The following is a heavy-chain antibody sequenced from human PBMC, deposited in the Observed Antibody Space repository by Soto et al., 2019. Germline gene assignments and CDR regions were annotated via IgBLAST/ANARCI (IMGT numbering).Heavy chain of an antibody. Sequence: ASVKVSCKASGYTFTSSSMHWVRQAPGQGLEWMGLINPNGGGTGYAQKFQGRVTMTRDTSTSTVYMELTSLTSEDTAVYYCARDVMAAGWFDPWGQGTPVTVSS. D-gene: IGHD2-8*01. J-gene: IGHJ5*02. CDR2: INPNGGGT. CDR3: ARDVMAAGWFDP. CDR1: GYTFTSSS. V-gene: IGHV1-46*01.